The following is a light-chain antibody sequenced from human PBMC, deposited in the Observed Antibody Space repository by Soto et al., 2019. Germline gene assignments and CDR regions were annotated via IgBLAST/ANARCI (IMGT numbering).Light chain of an antibody. CDR3: QQYGSSPIT. CDR1: QSVSSSY. J-gene: IGKJ5*01. Sequence: EIVMTQSPDTLSVSPGKRATLSCRASQSVSSSYLAWYQQKPGQAPRLLIHGASSRATGIPDRISGSGSGTDFTLTISRLEPEDFAVYYCQQYGSSPITFGQGTRLEIK. CDR2: GAS. V-gene: IGKV3-20*01.